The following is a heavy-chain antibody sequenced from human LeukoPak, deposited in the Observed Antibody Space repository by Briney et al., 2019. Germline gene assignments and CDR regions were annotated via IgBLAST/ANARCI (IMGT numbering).Heavy chain of an antibody. CDR1: GFTFSSYA. J-gene: IGHJ4*02. CDR2: ISGSCGST. D-gene: IGHD5-18*01. V-gene: IGHV3-23*01. Sequence: GGSLRLSCAASGFTFSSYAMSWVRQAPGKGLEWVSAISGSCGSTYYADSVKGLFTISRDNSKNTLYLQMNSLRAEDTAVYYCAKDMRGGDTAMLAPDYWGQGTLVTVSS. CDR3: AKDMRGGDTAMLAPDY.